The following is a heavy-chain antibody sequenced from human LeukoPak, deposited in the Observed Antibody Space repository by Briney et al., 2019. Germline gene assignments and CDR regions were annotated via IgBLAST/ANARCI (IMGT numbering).Heavy chain of an antibody. CDR1: GFTFSSYA. CDR3: AFGSTYFDY. V-gene: IGHV3-23*01. D-gene: IGHD1-1*01. J-gene: IGHJ4*02. CDR2: NSGSGGST. Sequence: GGSLRLSCAASGFTFSSYAMSWVRQAPGKGLEWVSANSGSGGSTYYADSVKGRFTISRDNSKNTVYVQMNSLRTEDTAVFYCAFGSTYFDYWGQGTLVTVSS.